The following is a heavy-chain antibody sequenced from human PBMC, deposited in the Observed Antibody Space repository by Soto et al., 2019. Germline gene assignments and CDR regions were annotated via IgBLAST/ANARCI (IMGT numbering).Heavy chain of an antibody. CDR1: GGSISSSSYY. CDR3: ARGRRATVTTACYYYGMDV. J-gene: IGHJ6*02. Sequence: PSETLSLTCTVSGGSISSSSYYWGWIRQPPGKGLEWIGSIYYSGSTYYNPSLKSRVTISVDTSKNQFSLKLSSVTAADTAVYYCARGRRATVTTACYYYGMDVWGQGTTVTVSS. D-gene: IGHD4-17*01. CDR2: IYYSGST. V-gene: IGHV4-39*01.